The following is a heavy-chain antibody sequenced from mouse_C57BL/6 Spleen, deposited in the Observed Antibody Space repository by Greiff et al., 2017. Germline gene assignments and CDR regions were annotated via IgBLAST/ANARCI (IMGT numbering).Heavy chain of an antibody. CDR1: GYSFTDYN. V-gene: IGHV1-39*01. J-gene: IGHJ2*01. CDR3: AITTVVRGYFDY. D-gene: IGHD1-1*01. CDR2: INPNDGTT. Sequence: VQLKESGPELVKPGASVKISCKASGYSFTDYNMNWVKQSHGKSLEWIGVINPNDGTTSYNQKFKGKATLTVDQSSSTAYMQLNSLTSEDSAVYYCAITTVVRGYFDYWGQGTTLTVSS.